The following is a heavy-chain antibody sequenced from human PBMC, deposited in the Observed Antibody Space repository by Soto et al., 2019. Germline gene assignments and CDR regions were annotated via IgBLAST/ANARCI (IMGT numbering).Heavy chain of an antibody. V-gene: IGHV4-39*01. J-gene: IGHJ5*02. D-gene: IGHD2-15*01. CDR3: ARHAVSGGWFDP. CDR1: GGSISSSSYY. CDR2: IYYSGGT. Sequence: QLQLQESGPGLVKPSETLSLTCTVSGGSISSSSYYWGWIRQPPGKGLEWIGSIYYSGGTYYNPSLKSRVTISVDTSKNRFSLKLSSVTAADTAVYYCARHAVSGGWFDPWGQGTLVTVSS.